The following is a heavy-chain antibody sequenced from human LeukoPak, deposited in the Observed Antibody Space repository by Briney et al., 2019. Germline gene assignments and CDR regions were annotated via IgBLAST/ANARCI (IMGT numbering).Heavy chain of an antibody. CDR2: INPSGGST. Sequence: ASVKVSCEASGYTFTSYYMHWVRQAPGQGLERMGIINPSGGSTSYAQKFQGRVTMTRDMSTSTDYMELSSLRSEDTAVYYCARDNSVEDTAWWLDPWGQGTLVTVSS. D-gene: IGHD4-23*01. J-gene: IGHJ5*02. CDR3: ARDNSVEDTAWWLDP. V-gene: IGHV1-46*01. CDR1: GYTFTSYY.